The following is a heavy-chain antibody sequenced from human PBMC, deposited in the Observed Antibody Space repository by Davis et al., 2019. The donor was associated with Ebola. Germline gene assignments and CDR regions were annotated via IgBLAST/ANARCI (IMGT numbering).Heavy chain of an antibody. CDR1: GFTFSTYA. V-gene: IGHV3-23*01. J-gene: IGHJ6*02. CDR2: ISSGGGAP. D-gene: IGHD2-2*02. CDR3: AKASATAIPLDYYYGMDV. Sequence: PGGSLRLSCAASGFTFSTYAMGWVRQAPGKGLEWVSDISSGGGAPYYADSVKGRFTTFRDNPKNTLYLQMNSLRAEDTAVYYCAKASATAIPLDYYYGMDVWGQGTTVTVSS.